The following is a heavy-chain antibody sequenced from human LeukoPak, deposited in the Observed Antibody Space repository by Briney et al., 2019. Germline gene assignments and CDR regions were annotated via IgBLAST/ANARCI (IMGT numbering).Heavy chain of an antibody. V-gene: IGHV3-30*02. CDR3: AKDFGAVAGTPYFDY. CDR2: IQYDGSNK. CDR1: GFTFSSYG. D-gene: IGHD6-19*01. J-gene: IGHJ4*02. Sequence: GGSLRLSCAASGFTFSSYGMHWVRQAPGKGLEWVAFIQYDGSNKNYADSVKGRFTISRENSKNTLYLQMKTLRAEDTAFYYCAKDFGAVAGTPYFDYWGQGTLVTVSS.